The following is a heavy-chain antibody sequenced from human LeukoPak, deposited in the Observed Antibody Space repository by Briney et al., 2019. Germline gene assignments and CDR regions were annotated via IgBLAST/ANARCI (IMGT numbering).Heavy chain of an antibody. D-gene: IGHD6-13*01. CDR2: TYYRSKWYN. Sequence: TLSLPCAISGDRVSSNSAAWNWIRQSPSRGLEWLGRTYYRSKWYNDYAVSVKSRITINPDTSKNQFSLQLNSVTPEDAAVYYCARDQGSSWPNDAFDIWGQGTMVTVSS. V-gene: IGHV6-1*01. CDR1: GDRVSSNSAA. J-gene: IGHJ3*02. CDR3: ARDQGSSWPNDAFDI.